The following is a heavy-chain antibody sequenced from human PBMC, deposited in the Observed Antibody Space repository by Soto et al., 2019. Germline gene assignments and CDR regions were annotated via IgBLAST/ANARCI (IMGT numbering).Heavy chain of an antibody. Sequence: SQTLSLTCAVYGGSFSGYYWSWIRQPPGKGLEWIGEINHSGSTNYNPSLKSRVTISVDTSKNQFSLKLSSVTAADTAVYYCARDFTVRGVIIVKFDYWGQGTLVTVSS. V-gene: IGHV4-34*01. CDR3: ARDFTVRGVIIVKFDY. J-gene: IGHJ4*02. CDR2: INHSGST. D-gene: IGHD3-10*01. CDR1: GGSFSGYY.